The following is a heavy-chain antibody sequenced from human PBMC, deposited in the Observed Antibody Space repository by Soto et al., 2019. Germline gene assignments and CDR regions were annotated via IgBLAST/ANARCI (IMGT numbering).Heavy chain of an antibody. J-gene: IGHJ4*02. CDR2: ISYDGSNK. D-gene: IGHD3-22*01. V-gene: IGHV3-30*18. CDR3: AKDTYYYDRSGYYTYYY. CDR1: GFTFSSYG. Sequence: GGSLRLSCAASGFTFSSYGVHWVRQAPGKGLEWVAVISYDGSNKHYAESVKGRFTISRDNSKNKLDLQMNSLRAEDTAVYYCAKDTYYYDRSGYYTYYYWGQGTQVTVSS.